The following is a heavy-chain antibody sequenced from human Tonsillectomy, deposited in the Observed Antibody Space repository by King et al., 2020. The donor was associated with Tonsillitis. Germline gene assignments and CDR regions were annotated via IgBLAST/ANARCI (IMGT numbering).Heavy chain of an antibody. CDR1: GGSISSSSYY. J-gene: IGHJ4*02. Sequence: LQLQESGPGLVKPSETLSLTCTVSGGSISSSSYYWGWIRQPPGKGLEWIGNIFHSGSTYYNPSLKSRVTISVDTSKSQFSLNLSSVTAADTAVYYCARLYYYDSSGYLYYFDYWGQGTLVTVSS. D-gene: IGHD3-22*01. V-gene: IGHV4-39*01. CDR3: ARLYYYDSSGYLYYFDY. CDR2: IFHSGST.